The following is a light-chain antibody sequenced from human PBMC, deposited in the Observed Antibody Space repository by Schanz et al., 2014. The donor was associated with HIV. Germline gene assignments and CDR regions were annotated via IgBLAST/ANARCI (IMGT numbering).Light chain of an antibody. CDR3: SSYTSRNTVV. J-gene: IGLJ2*01. CDR2: EVA. CDR1: SSDVGSYNL. Sequence: QSALTQPPSASGSPGQSITISCTGTSSDVGSYNLVSWYQQQPGRPPKLLIYEVAKRPSGVSNRFSGSKSGNAAFLTILGLQAEDEAHYYCSSYTSRNTVVFGGGTKLTVL. V-gene: IGLV2-14*02.